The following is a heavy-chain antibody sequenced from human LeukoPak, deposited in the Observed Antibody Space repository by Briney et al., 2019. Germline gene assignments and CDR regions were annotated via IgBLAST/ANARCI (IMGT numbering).Heavy chain of an antibody. V-gene: IGHV1-2*02. J-gene: IGHJ4*02. Sequence: ASVKVSCKASGYTFTGYYMHWVRQAPGPGLEWMGWINPNSGGTNYAQKFQGRVTMTRDTSISTAYMELSRLRSDDTAVYYCARGAVEMAIQFLDYFDYWGQGTLVTVSS. CDR3: ARGAVEMAIQFLDYFDY. CDR2: INPNSGGT. CDR1: GYTFTGYY. D-gene: IGHD5-24*01.